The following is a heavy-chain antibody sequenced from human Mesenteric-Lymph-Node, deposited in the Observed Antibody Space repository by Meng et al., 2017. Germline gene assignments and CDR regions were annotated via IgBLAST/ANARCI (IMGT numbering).Heavy chain of an antibody. J-gene: IGHJ6*02. CDR1: GYTFTSYY. D-gene: IGHD5-12*01. V-gene: IGHV1-46*01. CDR2: INPSGGST. Sequence: ASVKVSCTASGYTFTSYYMHWVRQAPGQGLEWMGIINPSGGSTSYAQKFQGRVTMTRDTSTSTVYMELSSLRSEDTAVYYCSRDSGGVRVATMHFRNYYYYGMDVWGQGTTVTVSS. CDR3: SRDSGGVRVATMHFRNYYYYGMDV.